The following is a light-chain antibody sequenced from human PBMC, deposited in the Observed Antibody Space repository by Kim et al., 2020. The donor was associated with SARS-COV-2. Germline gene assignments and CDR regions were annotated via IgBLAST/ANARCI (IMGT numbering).Light chain of an antibody. CDR3: QKYNSGPYT. CDR2: GAS. CDR1: QGIDNY. V-gene: IGKV1-27*01. J-gene: IGKJ2*01. Sequence: SASVGDRVTLTCRASQGIDNYLAWYQQKPGKVPKLLIYGASTLQPGVPSRFSGSASGTDFTLTISSLQPEDVATYYCQKYNSGPYTFGQGTKLEI.